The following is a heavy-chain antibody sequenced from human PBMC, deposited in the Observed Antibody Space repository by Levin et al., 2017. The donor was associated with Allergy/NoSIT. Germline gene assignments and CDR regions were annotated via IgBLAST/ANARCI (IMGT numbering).Heavy chain of an antibody. Sequence: PGGSLRLSCAASGFTFSSYGMHWVRQAPGKGLEWVAVISYDGSNKYYADSVKGRFTISRDNSKNTLYLQMNSLRAEDTAVYYCAKALIRYYGSGSYYQPYYYYYGMDVWGQGTTVTVSS. CDR3: AKALIRYYGSGSYYQPYYYYYGMDV. J-gene: IGHJ6*02. V-gene: IGHV3-30*18. CDR2: ISYDGSNK. CDR1: GFTFSSYG. D-gene: IGHD3-10*01.